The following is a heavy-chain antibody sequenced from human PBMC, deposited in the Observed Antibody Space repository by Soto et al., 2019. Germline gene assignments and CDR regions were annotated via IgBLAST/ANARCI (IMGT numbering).Heavy chain of an antibody. D-gene: IGHD3-16*01. CDR1: GFTFSNAW. Sequence: GGSLRLSCAASGFTFSNAWMSWVRQAPGKGLEWVGRIKSKTDGGTTDYAAPVKGRFTISRDDSKNTLYLQMNSLKTEDTAVYYCTTGAYPQLRNAFDILGQGTMVTVSS. J-gene: IGHJ3*02. CDR2: IKSKTDGGTT. CDR3: TTGAYPQLRNAFDI. V-gene: IGHV3-15*01.